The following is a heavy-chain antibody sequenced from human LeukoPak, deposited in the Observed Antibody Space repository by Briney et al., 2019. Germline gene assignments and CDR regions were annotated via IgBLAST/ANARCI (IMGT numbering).Heavy chain of an antibody. CDR2: FRNSDSPV. D-gene: IGHD1-26*01. CDR1: RFTFTDY. J-gene: IGHJ6*02. CDR3: ATWDGPSAGLAV. V-gene: IGHV3-11*01. Sequence: GGSLRLSCAAASRFTFTDYISWIRQAPGKGLEWVSYFRNSDSPVYYADSVKGRFTISRNNAKDSLYLQMNSLRAEDTAVYFCATWDGPSAGLAVWGQGTTVTVTS.